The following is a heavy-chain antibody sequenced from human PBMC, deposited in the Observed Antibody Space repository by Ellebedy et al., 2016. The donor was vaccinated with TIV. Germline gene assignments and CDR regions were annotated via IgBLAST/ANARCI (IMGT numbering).Heavy chain of an antibody. D-gene: IGHD6-6*01. CDR2: ISSSSSTI. J-gene: IGHJ6*02. Sequence: GESLKISCAASGFTFSSYSMNWVRQAPGKGLEWVSYISSSSSTIYYADSVKGRFTISRDNSKNTLYLQMNSLRAEDTAVYYCARRPNYYGMDVWGQGTTVTVSS. CDR1: GFTFSSYS. CDR3: ARRPNYYGMDV. V-gene: IGHV3-48*01.